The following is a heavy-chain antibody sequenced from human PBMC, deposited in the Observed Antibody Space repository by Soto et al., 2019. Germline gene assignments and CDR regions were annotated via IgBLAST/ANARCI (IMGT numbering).Heavy chain of an antibody. CDR3: ARVGYYDFWSGYYTSGFDY. CDR2: ISAYNGNT. V-gene: IGHV1-18*01. D-gene: IGHD3-3*01. CDR1: GYTFTSYG. J-gene: IGHJ4*02. Sequence: GASVKVSCKASGYTFTSYGISWVRQAPGQGLEWMGWISAYNGNTNYAQKLQGRVTMTTDTSTSTAYMELRSLRSDDTAVYYCARVGYYDFWSGYYTSGFDYWGQGTLVTVSS.